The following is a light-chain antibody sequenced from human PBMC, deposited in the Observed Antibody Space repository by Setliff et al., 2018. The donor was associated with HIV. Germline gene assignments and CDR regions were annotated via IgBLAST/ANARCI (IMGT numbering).Light chain of an antibody. J-gene: IGLJ1*01. CDR3: GADHGSGSNFVYV. V-gene: IGLV9-49*01. Sequence: QSVLTQPPSASASLGASVTLTCTLSSGYSNYEVDWHQQRPGKGPRFVMRVGTGGIVGSKGDGIPDRFSVLGSGLNRSLTIKNIHEEDESDYHCGADHGSGSNFVYVFGTGSKVTVL. CDR2: VGTGGIVG. CDR1: SGYSNYE.